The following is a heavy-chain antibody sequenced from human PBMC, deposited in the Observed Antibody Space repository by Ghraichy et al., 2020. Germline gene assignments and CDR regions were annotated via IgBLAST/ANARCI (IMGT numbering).Heavy chain of an antibody. D-gene: IGHD2-21*01. Sequence: GESLNISCKGPADIFANSWIGWVRQMPGKGLEWMGVIYPADSDARFSPSFQGQVTISADKSISTAYLQWSSLKDSDTARYYCTRGPPPYPGVFDYWGQGTLVIVSS. CDR3: TRGPPPYPGVFDY. V-gene: IGHV5-51*01. CDR2: IYPADSDA. CDR1: ADIFANSW. J-gene: IGHJ4*02.